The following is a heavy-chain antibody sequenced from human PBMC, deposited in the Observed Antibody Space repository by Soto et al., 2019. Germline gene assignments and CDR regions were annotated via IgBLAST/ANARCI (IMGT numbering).Heavy chain of an antibody. CDR1: GFSFSTYD. J-gene: IGHJ4*02. CDR3: ARDRCFDGSCYSASDF. V-gene: IGHV3-48*02. Sequence: GGSLRLSCVASGFSFSTYDMDWVRQAPGKAPEWIAHISTTSFTIYYADSVKGRFTISRDNVRNSLYLEMKSLRDEDTAVYYCARDRCFDGSCYSASDFWGQGIQVTVSS. D-gene: IGHD2-15*01. CDR2: ISTTSFTI.